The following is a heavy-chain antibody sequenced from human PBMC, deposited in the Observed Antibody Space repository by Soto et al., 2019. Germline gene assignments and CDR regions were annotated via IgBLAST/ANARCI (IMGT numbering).Heavy chain of an antibody. CDR3: ATRRGSGYYRVSYYYGMDV. V-gene: IGHV1-46*01. CDR1: GYTFTSYH. CDR2: INPSGGST. J-gene: IGHJ6*02. D-gene: IGHD3-3*01. Sequence: ASVKVSCKASGYTFTSYHMHWVRQAPGQGLEWMGIINPSGGSTSYAQKFQGRVTMTRDTSTSTVYMELSSLRSEDTAVYYCATRRGSGYYRVSYYYGMDVWGQVTTGTVSS.